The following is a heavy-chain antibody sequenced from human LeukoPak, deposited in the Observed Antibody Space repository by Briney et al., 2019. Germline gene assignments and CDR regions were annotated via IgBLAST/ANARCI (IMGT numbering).Heavy chain of an antibody. CDR3: ARGALQTGEDFYYYGLDV. CDR2: INPNSGGT. V-gene: IGHV1-2*02. CDR1: EYIFTGYY. J-gene: IGHJ6*02. D-gene: IGHD7-27*01. Sequence: GASVKVSCKASEYIFTGYYMHWVRQAPGQGLEWMGWINPNSGGTNYAQKLQGRVTMTRDTSINTAYMELSGLRSDDTAVYYCARGALQTGEDFYYYGLDVWGQGTTVTVSS.